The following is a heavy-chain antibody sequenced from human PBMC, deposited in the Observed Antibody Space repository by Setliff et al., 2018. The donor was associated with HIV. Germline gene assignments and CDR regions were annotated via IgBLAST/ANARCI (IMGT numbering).Heavy chain of an antibody. CDR3: ARDKEMATIAYAFDI. CDR1: GNTFTRYA. V-gene: IGHV1-3*01. CDR2: INAGNGNT. D-gene: IGHD5-12*01. Sequence: ASVKVSCKASGNTFTRYAMHWVRQAPGQRLEWMGWINAGNGNTKYSQKFQGRVTITRDTSASTAYMELSGLRSEDTAVYYCARDKEMATIAYAFDIWGQGTMVTVSS. J-gene: IGHJ3*02.